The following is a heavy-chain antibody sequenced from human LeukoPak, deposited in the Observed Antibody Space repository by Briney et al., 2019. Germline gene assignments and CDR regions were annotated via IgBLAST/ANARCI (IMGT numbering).Heavy chain of an antibody. CDR1: GGSISSGGFS. CDR2: ISHTGNT. J-gene: IGHJ3*02. Sequence: PSETLSLTCAVSGGSISSGGFSWSWIRQPPGKGLEWIGYISHTGNTYYTPSLKSRVTISLDRSKNQFSLRLSPVTAADTAVYYCARVPVRGIIIKAFDIWGQGTKVTVSS. V-gene: IGHV4-30-2*01. D-gene: IGHD3-10*01. CDR3: ARVPVRGIIIKAFDI.